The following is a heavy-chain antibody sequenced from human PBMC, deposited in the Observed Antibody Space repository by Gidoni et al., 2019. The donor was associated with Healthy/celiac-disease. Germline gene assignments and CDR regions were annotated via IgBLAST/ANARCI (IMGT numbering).Heavy chain of an antibody. J-gene: IGHJ3*02. Sequence: EVQLLESVGGLVQPGGSLSLSCAASGFTFSTYAMSGVRQAPGKGREWVSASSGSGGSTEDADSVKGRFTISRDNCKNTLYLQMNSRRAEDTAVYYCAKRGGYCSGGSCNEAFDIWGQGTMVTVSS. D-gene: IGHD2-15*01. V-gene: IGHV3-23*01. CDR3: AKRGGYCSGGSCNEAFDI. CDR1: GFTFSTYA. CDR2: SSGSGGST.